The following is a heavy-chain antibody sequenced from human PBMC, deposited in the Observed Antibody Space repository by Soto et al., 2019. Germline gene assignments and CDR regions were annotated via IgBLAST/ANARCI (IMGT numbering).Heavy chain of an antibody. CDR2: IYYSGST. D-gene: IGHD6-19*01. J-gene: IGHJ6*02. V-gene: IGHV4-31*03. CDR1: GGSISSGGYY. CDR3: ARGGAVAGEYGMDV. Sequence: QVQLQESGPGLVKPSQTLSLTCTVSGGSISSGGYYWSWIRQHPGKGLEWIGYIYYSGSTYYNPSLKSRVTISVDTSKNQFSLKLSSVTAADTAVYYCARGGAVAGEYGMDVWGQGTTVTVSS.